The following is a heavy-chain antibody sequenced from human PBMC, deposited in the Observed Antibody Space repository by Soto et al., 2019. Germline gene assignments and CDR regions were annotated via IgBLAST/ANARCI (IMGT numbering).Heavy chain of an antibody. CDR3: ARPQRFSDCSSTSCPFDY. D-gene: IGHD2-2*01. Sequence: SETLSLTCTVSGGSISSGGYYWSWIRQHPGKGLEWIGYIYYSGSTYYNPSLKSRVTISVDTSKNQFSLKLSSVTAADTAVYYCARPQRFSDCSSTSCPFDYWGQGTLVTVSS. CDR2: IYYSGST. V-gene: IGHV4-31*03. CDR1: GGSISSGGYY. J-gene: IGHJ4*02.